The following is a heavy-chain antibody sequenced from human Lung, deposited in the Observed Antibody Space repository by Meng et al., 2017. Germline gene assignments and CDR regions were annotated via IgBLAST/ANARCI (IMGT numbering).Heavy chain of an antibody. CDR3: ARGEREPDY. V-gene: IGHV4-34*01. CDR1: GGSFSGYY. J-gene: IGHJ4*02. Sequence: QVQLQQWGAGLLKPSETLSLTCAVYGGSFSGYYWSWIRQPPGKGLEWIGAINHSGSTNYNPSLKSRVTISVDTSKNHFSLKLNSVTAADTAVFYCARGEREPDYWGQGTLVTVSS. CDR2: INHSGST. D-gene: IGHD1-14*01.